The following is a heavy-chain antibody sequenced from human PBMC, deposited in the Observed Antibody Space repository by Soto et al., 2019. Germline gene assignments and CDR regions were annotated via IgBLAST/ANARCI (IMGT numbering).Heavy chain of an antibody. CDR2: ISAYNGNT. Sequence: ASVKVSCKASGYTFTSYGISWVRQAPGQGLEWMGWISAYNGNTNYAQKLQGRVTMTTDTSTSTAYMELRSLRSDDTAVYYRARDHHNTIFGVVIQNNWFDPWGQGTLVTVSS. D-gene: IGHD3-3*01. J-gene: IGHJ5*02. CDR1: GYTFTSYG. CDR3: ARDHHNTIFGVVIQNNWFDP. V-gene: IGHV1-18*01.